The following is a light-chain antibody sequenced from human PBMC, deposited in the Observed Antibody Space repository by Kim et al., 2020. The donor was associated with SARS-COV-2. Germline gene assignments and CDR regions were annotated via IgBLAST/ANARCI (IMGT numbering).Light chain of an antibody. CDR1: KSVSSY. Sequence: SWSPGERATPSCRASKSVSSYLAWYQQKPGQAPRLLIYDASNRATGIPARFSGSGSGTDFTLTISSLEPEDFAVYYCQQRSNWLTFGGGTKVDIK. J-gene: IGKJ4*01. V-gene: IGKV3-11*01. CDR2: DAS. CDR3: QQRSNWLT.